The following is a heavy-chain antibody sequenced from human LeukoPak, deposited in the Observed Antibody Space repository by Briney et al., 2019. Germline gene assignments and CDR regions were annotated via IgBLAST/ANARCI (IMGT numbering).Heavy chain of an antibody. CDR3: AKDHYSNYVYYFDY. CDR2: ISYDGSNK. J-gene: IGHJ4*02. V-gene: IGHV3-30-3*02. CDR1: GFTFSSYA. D-gene: IGHD4-11*01. Sequence: GRSLRLSCAASGFTFSSYAMHWVRQAPGKGLEWVAVISYDGSNKYYADSVKGRFTISRDNSKNTLYLQMNSLRAEDTAVYYCAKDHYSNYVYYFDYWGQGTLVTVSS.